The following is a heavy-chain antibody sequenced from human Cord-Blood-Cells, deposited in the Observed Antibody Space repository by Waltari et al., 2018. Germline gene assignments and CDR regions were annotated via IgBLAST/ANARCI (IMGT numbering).Heavy chain of an antibody. Sequence: QVQLVKSGAEVKKPGASVKVSCMAPGYTFTSYDITWVRQATGQGREWMGWMNPNSGNTGYAQKFQGRVTITRNTSISTAYMELSSLRSEDTAVYYCARVYSSSWANWFDPWGQGTLVTVSS. CDR2: MNPNSGNT. D-gene: IGHD6-13*01. V-gene: IGHV1-8*03. CDR1: GYTFTSYD. CDR3: ARVYSSSWANWFDP. J-gene: IGHJ5*02.